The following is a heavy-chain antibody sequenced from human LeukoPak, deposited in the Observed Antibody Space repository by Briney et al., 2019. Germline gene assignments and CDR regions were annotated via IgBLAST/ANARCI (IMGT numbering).Heavy chain of an antibody. D-gene: IGHD5-18*01. Sequence: SETLSRTCAVYGGSFSGYYWSWIRQPPGKGLEWIGEINHSGSTNYNPSLKSRVTISIDTSKNQFSLKLNSVTAADTAVYYCASGERGYSYGPLDYWGQGTLVTVSS. J-gene: IGHJ4*02. V-gene: IGHV4-34*01. CDR3: ASGERGYSYGPLDY. CDR2: INHSGST. CDR1: GGSFSGYY.